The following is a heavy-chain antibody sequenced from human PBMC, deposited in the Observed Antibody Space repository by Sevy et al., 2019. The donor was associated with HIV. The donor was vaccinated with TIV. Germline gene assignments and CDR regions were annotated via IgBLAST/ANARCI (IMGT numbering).Heavy chain of an antibody. D-gene: IGHD6-13*01. V-gene: IGHV3-48*02. CDR3: SRLGSNSAY. Sequence: GGSLRLSCAASGFTFSTYSMNWVRQAPGKGLEWVSYISSSTSTIKYADSVKGRFTISRDNAKNSLYLQMNSLRDEDTAVYYWSRLGSNSAYWGQGTLVTVSS. J-gene: IGHJ4*02. CDR2: ISSSTSTI. CDR1: GFTFSTYS.